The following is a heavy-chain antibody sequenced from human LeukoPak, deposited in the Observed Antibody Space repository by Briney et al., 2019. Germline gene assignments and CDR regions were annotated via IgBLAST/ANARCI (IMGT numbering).Heavy chain of an antibody. Sequence: GGSLRLSCAASGFTFSDYGMHWVRQAPGKGLEWVAFIRYDGSSEYYADSVKGRFTISRDNSKNTLYLQMNSLRVEDTAVYYCAKDQPPYYYDSGSYSDLDYWGQGTLVTVSS. J-gene: IGHJ4*02. CDR3: AKDQPPYYYDSGSYSDLDY. V-gene: IGHV3-30*02. CDR1: GFTFSDYG. CDR2: IRYDGSSE. D-gene: IGHD3-10*01.